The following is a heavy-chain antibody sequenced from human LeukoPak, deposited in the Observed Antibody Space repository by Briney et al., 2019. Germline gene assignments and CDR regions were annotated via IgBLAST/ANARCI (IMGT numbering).Heavy chain of an antibody. V-gene: IGHV3-7*01. CDR1: GFTFSSYW. Sequence: PGGSLRLSCAASGFTFSSYWMNWVRQAPGQGLEWVANIKQDGSEKYYVDSVKGRLTISRDNAKNSLYLQMNSLRAEDTAVYYCARVGGSYWGWFDPWGQGTLVTVSS. CDR2: IKQDGSEK. CDR3: ARVGGSYWGWFDP. D-gene: IGHD1-26*01. J-gene: IGHJ5*02.